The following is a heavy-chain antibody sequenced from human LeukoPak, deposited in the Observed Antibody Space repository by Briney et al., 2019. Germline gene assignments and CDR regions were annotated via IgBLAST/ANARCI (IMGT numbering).Heavy chain of an antibody. J-gene: IGHJ4*02. V-gene: IGHV3-30*03. D-gene: IGHD1-26*01. CDR3: ARGTERWELLSRFDY. Sequence: GGSLRLSCAASGFTFNSFSMNWVRQAPGKGLEWVAVISYDGSNKYYADSVKGRFTISRDNSKNTLYLQMNSLRAEDTAVYYCARGTERWELLSRFDYWGQGTLVTVSS. CDR1: GFTFNSFS. CDR2: ISYDGSNK.